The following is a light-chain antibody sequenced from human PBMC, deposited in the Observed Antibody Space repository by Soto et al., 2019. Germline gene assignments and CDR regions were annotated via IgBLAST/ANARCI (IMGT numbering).Light chain of an antibody. CDR1: SSNIGAGYD. CDR3: QTYDSSLNAYV. CDR2: GNS. V-gene: IGLV1-40*01. J-gene: IGLJ1*01. Sequence: QSALTQPPSLSGAPGQRVTMSCTGSSSNIGAGYDVHWYQQLPGTAPKLLIYGNSNRPSGVPDRFSGSKSGTSASLAITGLQAEDEAVYYCQTYDSSLNAYVFGTGTKVTVL.